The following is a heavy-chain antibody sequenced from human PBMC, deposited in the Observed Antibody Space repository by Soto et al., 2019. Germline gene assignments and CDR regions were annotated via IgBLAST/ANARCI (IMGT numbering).Heavy chain of an antibody. CDR3: ARHFQGSWFDP. J-gene: IGHJ5*02. V-gene: IGHV4-59*08. CDR1: GGSISSYY. CDR2: IYYSGST. Sequence: PSETLSLTCTVSGGSISSYYWSWIRQPPGKGLEWIGYIYYSGSTNYNPSLKSRVTISVDTSKNQFSLKLSSVTAADTAVYYCARHFQGSWFDPWGQGTLVTVSS.